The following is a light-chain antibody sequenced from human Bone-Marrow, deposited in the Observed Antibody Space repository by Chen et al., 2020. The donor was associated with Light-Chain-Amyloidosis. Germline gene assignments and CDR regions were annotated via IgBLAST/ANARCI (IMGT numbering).Light chain of an antibody. CDR1: QSISSW. CDR3: QQYNHYPWT. Sequence: DIQMTQSPSTLSASVGDRVTITCRARQSISSWLAWYQQEPGRPQKLLVSKASNLESGVPSRFSGSGSGTEFTLSISSLQPDDFTTYYCQQYNHYPWTFGQGTRLEI. V-gene: IGKV1-5*03. J-gene: IGKJ1*01. CDR2: KAS.